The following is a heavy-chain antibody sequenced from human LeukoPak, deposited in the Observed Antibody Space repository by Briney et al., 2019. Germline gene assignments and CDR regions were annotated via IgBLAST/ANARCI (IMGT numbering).Heavy chain of an antibody. V-gene: IGHV3-21*01. Sequence: GGALELSCAASGFTFSSYSMNWVRPAPGKGLEWVSSISSSRSYIYYADSVKGRFTISRDNAKNSLYLQMNSLRAEDTAVYYCARGRRNYYGSGSYYWTPYYFDYWGQGTLVTVSS. J-gene: IGHJ4*02. CDR3: ARGRRNYYGSGSYYWTPYYFDY. CDR1: GFTFSSYS. D-gene: IGHD3-10*01. CDR2: ISSSRSYI.